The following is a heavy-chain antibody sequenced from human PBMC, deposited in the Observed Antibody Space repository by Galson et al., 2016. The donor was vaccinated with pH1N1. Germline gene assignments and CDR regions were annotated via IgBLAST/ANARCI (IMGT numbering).Heavy chain of an antibody. D-gene: IGHD4-17*01. V-gene: IGHV4-34*01. J-gene: IGHJ4*02. CDR2: MNHSGSS. CDR3: VRGPGDHPHD. CDR1: GESFRGYY. Sequence: SETLSLTCAVYGESFRGYYWTWIRQSPGKGLEWIGEMNHSGSSNYNPSLKSRVSIYVDTFKNQFSLLVNSVTAADTAVYYCVRGPGDHPHDWGQGTLVTVSS.